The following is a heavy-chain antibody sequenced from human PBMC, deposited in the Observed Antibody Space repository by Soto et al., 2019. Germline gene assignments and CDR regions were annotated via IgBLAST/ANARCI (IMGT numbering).Heavy chain of an antibody. Sequence: QVQRVQSGGEVKKPGASVKVSCKTSGYSFTTYGISWVRQAPGQGLEWMGWISAYNGNTNYAQKLQGRVTMTTDTSTSRAYMELRSLRADDTAVYYCAREGPAPYYYYGMDVWGQGSTVTVSS. CDR1: GYSFTTYG. CDR2: ISAYNGNT. J-gene: IGHJ6*02. CDR3: AREGPAPYYYYGMDV. V-gene: IGHV1-18*01.